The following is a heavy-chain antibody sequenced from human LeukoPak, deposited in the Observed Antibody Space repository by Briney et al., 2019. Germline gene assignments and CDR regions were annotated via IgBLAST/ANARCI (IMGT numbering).Heavy chain of an antibody. CDR1: GGSFSGYY. V-gene: IGHV4-34*01. CDR2: INHSGST. CDR3: ARVADYYDSSGYPPPRFDY. Sequence: SETLSLTCAVYGGSFSGYYWSWIRQPPGEGLEWIGEINHSGSTNYNPSLKSRVTISVDTSKNQFSLKLSSVTAADTAVYYCARVADYYDSSGYPPPRFDYWGQGTLVTVSS. J-gene: IGHJ4*02. D-gene: IGHD3-22*01.